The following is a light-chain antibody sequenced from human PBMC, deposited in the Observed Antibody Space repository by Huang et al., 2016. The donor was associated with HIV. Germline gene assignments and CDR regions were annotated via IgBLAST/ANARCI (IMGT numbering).Light chain of an antibody. Sequence: DILMTQSPPSLSASAGDRVIITCRASHDINTYLNWYQHKPGKAPQLLIYAASRLQSGVPSRFYGSGSGTDFTLTISSLQPEDFGSYYCQQSFNTPWTFGQGTKVEIK. CDR1: HDINTY. CDR3: QQSFNTPWT. CDR2: AAS. V-gene: IGKV1-39*01. J-gene: IGKJ1*01.